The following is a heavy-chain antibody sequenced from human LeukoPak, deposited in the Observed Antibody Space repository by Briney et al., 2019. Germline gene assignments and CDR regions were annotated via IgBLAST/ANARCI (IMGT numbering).Heavy chain of an antibody. CDR3: AKDSLGFGVVIINQYYFDY. V-gene: IGHV3-21*04. CDR1: GFTFSSYS. J-gene: IGHJ4*02. Sequence: NTGGSLRLSCAASGFTFSSYSMNWVRQAPGKGLEWVSSISSSSSYIYYADSVKGRFTISRDNSKNTLYLQMNSLRAEDTAVYYCAKDSLGFGVVIINQYYFDYWGQGTLVTVSS. CDR2: ISSSSSYI. D-gene: IGHD3-3*01.